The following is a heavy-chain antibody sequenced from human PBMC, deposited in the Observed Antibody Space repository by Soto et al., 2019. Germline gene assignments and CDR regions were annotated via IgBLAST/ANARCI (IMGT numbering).Heavy chain of an antibody. CDR3: AGPGGLKYYGSGSYPFDP. CDR1: GGSISSHY. J-gene: IGHJ5*02. Sequence: SETLSLTCTVSGGSISSHYWSWIRQPPGQGLEWIGYVYYSGSTNYNPSLKSRVTISVDTSKNQFSLKLSSVTAADTAVYYCAGPGGLKYYGSGSYPFDPWGQGTLVTVSS. CDR2: VYYSGST. D-gene: IGHD3-10*01. V-gene: IGHV4-59*11.